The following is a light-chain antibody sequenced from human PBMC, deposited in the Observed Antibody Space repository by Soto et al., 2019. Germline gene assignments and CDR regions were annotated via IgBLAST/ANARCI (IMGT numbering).Light chain of an antibody. J-gene: IGKJ5*01. Sequence: DIQLTQSPSSLSASVGDRVTITCRASQTIHIYLNWYRQKPGEAPRLLIYDASNLESGVPSRFSGSGSGTDFTLTISSLQPEDFATYYCQQSYPTVTFGQGTRLEIK. V-gene: IGKV1-39*01. CDR1: QTIHIY. CDR2: DAS. CDR3: QQSYPTVT.